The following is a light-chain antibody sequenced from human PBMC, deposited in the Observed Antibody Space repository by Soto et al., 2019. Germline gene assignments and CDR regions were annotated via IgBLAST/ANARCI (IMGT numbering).Light chain of an antibody. CDR1: QSISVW. J-gene: IGKJ5*01. Sequence: DIQMPQSPSTLSASVGDRVTITCRASQSISVWLAWYQQKPGKATQVLIWDASSLQRGVPSRFSGSGSGTDFTLTISSLQPGEVATYYCQNHDSAPITFGHGTRLEIK. V-gene: IGKV1-5*01. CDR3: QNHDSAPIT. CDR2: DAS.